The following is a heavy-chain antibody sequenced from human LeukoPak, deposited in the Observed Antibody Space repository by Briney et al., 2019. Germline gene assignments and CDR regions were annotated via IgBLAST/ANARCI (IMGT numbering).Heavy chain of an antibody. D-gene: IGHD2-8*01. J-gene: IGHJ4*02. Sequence: GGSLRLSCAASGFTFSSYGMHWVRQAPGKGLEWVAVISYDGSNKYYADSVKGRFTISRDNSKNTLYLQMNSLRAEDTAVYYCARGAMVYASPFDYWGQGTLVTVSS. CDR1: GFTFSSYG. CDR2: ISYDGSNK. V-gene: IGHV3-30*03. CDR3: ARGAMVYASPFDY.